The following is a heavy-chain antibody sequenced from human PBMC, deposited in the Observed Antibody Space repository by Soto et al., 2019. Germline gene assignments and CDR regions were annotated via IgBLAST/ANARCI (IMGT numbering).Heavy chain of an antibody. D-gene: IGHD2-15*01. V-gene: IGHV1-69*13. CDR1: GGTFSSYA. CDR2: IIPIFGTA. Sequence: GASVKVSCEASGGTFSSYAISWVRQAPGQGLEWMGGIIPIFGTANYAQKFQGRVTITADESTSTAYMELSSLRSEDTAVYYCARAVQYCSGGSCNWFDPWGQGTLVTVSS. CDR3: ARAVQYCSGGSCNWFDP. J-gene: IGHJ5*02.